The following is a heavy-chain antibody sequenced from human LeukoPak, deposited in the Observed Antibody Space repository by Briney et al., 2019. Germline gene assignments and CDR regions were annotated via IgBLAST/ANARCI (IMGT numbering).Heavy chain of an antibody. Sequence: GGSLRLSCAASGFTFSSYWMHWVRQAPGKGLVWVSRINSDGSSTSYVDSVKGRFTISRDNAKNTLNLQMNSLRAEDTAVYYCARAISSSWTEEFDYWGQGTLVTVSS. J-gene: IGHJ4*02. CDR3: ARAISSSWTEEFDY. CDR2: INSDGSST. D-gene: IGHD6-13*01. V-gene: IGHV3-74*01. CDR1: GFTFSSYW.